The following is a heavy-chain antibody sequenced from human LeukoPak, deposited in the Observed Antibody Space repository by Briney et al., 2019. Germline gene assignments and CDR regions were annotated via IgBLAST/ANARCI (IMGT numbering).Heavy chain of an antibody. CDR3: AREHSSSSFDY. Sequence: ASVKVSCKASGYTFTGYYMHWVRQAPGQGLEWMGRINPNSGGTNYAQKFQGRVTMTRDTSISTAYMELSRLRSEDTAVYYCAREHSSSSFDYWGQGTLVTVSS. CDR2: INPNSGGT. V-gene: IGHV1-2*06. D-gene: IGHD6-6*01. CDR1: GYTFTGYY. J-gene: IGHJ4*02.